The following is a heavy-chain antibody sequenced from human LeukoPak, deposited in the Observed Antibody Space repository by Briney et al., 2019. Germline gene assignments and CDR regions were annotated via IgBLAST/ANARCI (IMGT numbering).Heavy chain of an antibody. CDR1: GGSISSSSYY. Sequence: SETLSLTCTVSGGSISSSSYYWGWIRQPPGKGLEWIGSIYSSGSTYYNPSLKSRVSISVDTSKNHFSLKLSSVTAADTAVFYCARHESSGYYGAFHIWGRGTMVTVSS. CDR2: IYSSGST. V-gene: IGHV4-39*01. J-gene: IGHJ3*02. CDR3: ARHESSGYYGAFHI. D-gene: IGHD3-22*01.